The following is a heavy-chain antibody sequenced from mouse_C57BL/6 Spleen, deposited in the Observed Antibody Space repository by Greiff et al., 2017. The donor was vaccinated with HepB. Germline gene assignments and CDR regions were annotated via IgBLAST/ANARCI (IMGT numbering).Heavy chain of an antibody. D-gene: IGHD2-3*01. CDR2: ISDGGSYT. CDR3: ARIYDGYYDAMDY. CDR1: GFTFSSYA. V-gene: IGHV5-4*03. J-gene: IGHJ4*01. Sequence: EVKLMESGGGLVKPGGSLKLSCAASGFTFSSYAMSWVRQTPEKRLEWVATISDGGSYTYYPDNVKGRFTISRDNAKNNLYLQMSHLKSEDTAMYYCARIYDGYYDAMDYWGQGTSVTVSS.